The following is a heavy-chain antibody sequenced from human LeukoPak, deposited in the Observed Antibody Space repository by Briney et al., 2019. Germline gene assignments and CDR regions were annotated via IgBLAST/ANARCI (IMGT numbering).Heavy chain of an antibody. CDR1: GYTFTTYY. CDR2: INPSGGST. V-gene: IGHV1-46*01. Sequence: ASVKVSCKASGYTFTTYYLHWVRQAPGQGLEWMGIINPSGGSTTYAQKFQGRITMTRDTSTSTAYMDLSSLRSEDTAVYYCARRLDWYFDLWGRGTLVTVSS. D-gene: IGHD6-19*01. CDR3: ARRLDWYFDL. J-gene: IGHJ2*01.